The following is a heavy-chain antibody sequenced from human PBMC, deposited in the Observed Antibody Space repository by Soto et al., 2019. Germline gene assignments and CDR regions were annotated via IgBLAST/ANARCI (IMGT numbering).Heavy chain of an antibody. CDR1: GGSISSSSYY. J-gene: IGHJ3*02. V-gene: IGHV4-39*01. CDR2: IYYSGST. Sequence: QLQLQESGPGLVKPSETLSLTCTVSGGSISSSSYYWGWIRQPPGKGLEWIGSIYYSGSTYYNPSLKSRVTISVDTSKNQFSLKLSSVIAADTAVYYCARGIMITFGGVMDGDAFDIWGQGTMVTVSS. CDR3: ARGIMITFGGVMDGDAFDI. D-gene: IGHD3-16*01.